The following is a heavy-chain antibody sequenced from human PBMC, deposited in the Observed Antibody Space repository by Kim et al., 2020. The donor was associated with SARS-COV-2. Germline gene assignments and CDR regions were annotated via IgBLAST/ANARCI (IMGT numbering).Heavy chain of an antibody. CDR2: INAGNGNT. Sequence: ASVKVSCKASGYTFTSYAMHWVRQAPGQRLEWMGWINAGNGNTKYSQKFQGRVTITRDTSASTAYMELSSLRSEDTAVYYCARSLGLVLWSGYSMGYWGQGTLVTVSS. CDR1: GYTFTSYA. D-gene: IGHD3-3*01. V-gene: IGHV1-3*01. CDR3: ARSLGLVLWSGYSMGY. J-gene: IGHJ4*02.